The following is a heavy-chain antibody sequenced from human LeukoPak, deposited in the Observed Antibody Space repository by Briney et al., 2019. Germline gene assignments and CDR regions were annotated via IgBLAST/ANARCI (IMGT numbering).Heavy chain of an antibody. J-gene: IGHJ3*02. CDR3: ANLGDIVVVPAAIRAFDI. CDR2: IWYDGSNK. Sequence: PGRSLRLSCAASGFTFSSYGMHWVRQAPGKGLEWVAVIWYDGSNKYYADSVEGRLTISRDNSKNTLYLQMNSLRAEDTAVYYCANLGDIVVVPAAIRAFDIWGQGTMVTVSS. CDR1: GFTFSSYG. D-gene: IGHD2-2*02. V-gene: IGHV3-33*06.